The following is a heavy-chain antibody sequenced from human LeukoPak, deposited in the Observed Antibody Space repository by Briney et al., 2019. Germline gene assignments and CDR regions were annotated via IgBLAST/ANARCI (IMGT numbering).Heavy chain of an antibody. CDR2: INPNSGDT. J-gene: IGHJ3*02. Sequence: ASVKVSCKASGYTFSGYFIHWVRQAPGQGLEWMGWINPNSGDTNYAQKFQGRVTMTRDTSISTAYMELSRLRSDDTALYYCARANYGDYGRGGFDIWGQGTMVTVSS. CDR1: GYTFSGYF. V-gene: IGHV1-2*02. D-gene: IGHD4-17*01. CDR3: ARANYGDYGRGGFDI.